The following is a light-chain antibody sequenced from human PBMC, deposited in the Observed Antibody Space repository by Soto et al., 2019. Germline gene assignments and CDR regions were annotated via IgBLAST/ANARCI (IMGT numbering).Light chain of an antibody. Sequence: AIRITQSPSSLSASTGDRVTITCRASQGISSYLAWYQQKPGKAPKLLIYAASTLQSGVPSRFSGSGSGTDFTLTISCLQSEDFATYYCQQYYSYPPKFGQGTKVDI. CDR3: QQYYSYPPK. CDR2: AAS. V-gene: IGKV1-8*01. CDR1: QGISSY. J-gene: IGKJ1*01.